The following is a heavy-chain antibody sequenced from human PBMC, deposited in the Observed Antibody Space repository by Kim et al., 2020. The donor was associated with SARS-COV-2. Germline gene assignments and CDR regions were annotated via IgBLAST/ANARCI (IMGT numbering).Heavy chain of an antibody. J-gene: IGHJ4*02. Sequence: VSVKRRITINPDTSKNQFSLQLNSVTPEETAVYYCAREGLYSYGYGDFDYWGQGTLVTVSS. V-gene: IGHV6-1*01. CDR3: AREGLYSYGYGDFDY. D-gene: IGHD5-18*01.